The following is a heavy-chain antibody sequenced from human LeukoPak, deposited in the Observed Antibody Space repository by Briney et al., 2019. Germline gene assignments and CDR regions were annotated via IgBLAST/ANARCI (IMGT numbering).Heavy chain of an antibody. Sequence: PSETLSLTCTVSGGSISSFYWSWLRQPPGKGLGWIGYISYSGGTNYNPSLKSRVTISVDTSKNQFSLKLSSVTAADTAVYFCARGAGWYAYWGQGTLVTVSS. CDR3: ARGAGWYAY. J-gene: IGHJ4*02. CDR2: ISYSGGT. V-gene: IGHV4-59*01. D-gene: IGHD6-19*01. CDR1: GGSISSFY.